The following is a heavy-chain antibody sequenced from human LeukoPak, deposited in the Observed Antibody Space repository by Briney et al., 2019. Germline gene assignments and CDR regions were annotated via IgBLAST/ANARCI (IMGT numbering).Heavy chain of an antibody. CDR3: ASGYGGSSNCFDP. CDR1: GGSISSGDYY. V-gene: IGHV4-30-4*02. Sequence: SETLSLTCTVSGGSISSGDYYWSWIRQPPGKGLEWIGYIYYSGSTYYNPSLKSRVTISVDTSKNQFSLRLSSVTAADTAVYYCASGYGGSSNCFDPWGQGTLVTVSS. CDR2: IYYSGST. D-gene: IGHD4-23*01. J-gene: IGHJ5*02.